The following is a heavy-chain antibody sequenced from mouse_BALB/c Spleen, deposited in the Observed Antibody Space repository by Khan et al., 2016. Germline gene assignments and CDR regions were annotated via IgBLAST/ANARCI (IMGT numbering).Heavy chain of an antibody. D-gene: IGHD2-4*01. V-gene: IGHV9-3-1*01. CDR3: ARDYDYDGDWYFDV. Sequence: QTQLVQSGPELKKPGETVKISCKASGYTFTNYGMNWVKQAPGKGLKWMGWMNTYTGEPTYADDFKGRFAFSLKTSARTAYLQINNLKNEDTATYFCARDYDYDGDWYFDVWGAGTTVTVSS. CDR2: MNTYTGEP. J-gene: IGHJ1*01. CDR1: GYTFTNYG.